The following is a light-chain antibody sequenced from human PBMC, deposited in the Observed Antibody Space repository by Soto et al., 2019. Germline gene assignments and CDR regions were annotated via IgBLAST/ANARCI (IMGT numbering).Light chain of an antibody. CDR2: DAS. V-gene: IGKV3-15*01. Sequence: VMTQSPATLSVSPGERATLSCRASQSISNNLAWYKQRPGQAPRLLIYDASTRATGVQARFSGGASGTDFPLTIIGLQSEDFAVYYCQQYNNWPPWTFGQGTELELK. J-gene: IGKJ1*01. CDR1: QSISNN. CDR3: QQYNNWPPWT.